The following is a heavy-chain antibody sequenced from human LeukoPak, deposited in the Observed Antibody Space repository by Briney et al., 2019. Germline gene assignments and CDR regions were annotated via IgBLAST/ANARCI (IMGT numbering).Heavy chain of an antibody. V-gene: IGHV3-30*18. Sequence: LRLSCAASGFAFSTFGMEWVRQAPGKGLEWVAVISYDGSNKYYADSVKGRFTVSRDNSKNTLYLQMNSLRIEDTAVYYCAKRMGPSIAATDLDHWGQGTLVTVSS. CDR3: AKRMGPSIAATDLDH. D-gene: IGHD6-13*01. J-gene: IGHJ4*02. CDR2: ISYDGSNK. CDR1: GFAFSTFG.